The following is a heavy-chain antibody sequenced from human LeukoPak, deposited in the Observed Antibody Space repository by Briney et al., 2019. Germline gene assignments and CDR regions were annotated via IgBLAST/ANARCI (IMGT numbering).Heavy chain of an antibody. V-gene: IGHV4-38-2*01. J-gene: IGHJ4*02. CDR3: ARSSADYDFWSGYPLLFDY. Sequence: SETLSLTCAVSGYSISSGYYWGWIRQPPGKGLEWIGSIYHSGSTYYNPSLKSRVTISVDTSKNQFSLKLSSVTAADTAVYYCARSSADYDFWSGYPLLFDYWGQGTLVTVSS. D-gene: IGHD3-3*01. CDR2: IYHSGST. CDR1: GYSISSGYY.